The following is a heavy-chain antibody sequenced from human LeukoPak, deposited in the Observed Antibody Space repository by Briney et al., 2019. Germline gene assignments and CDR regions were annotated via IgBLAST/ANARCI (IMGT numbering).Heavy chain of an antibody. Sequence: GGSLRLSCAASGFTVSSNNMSWVRQAPGKGLEWVSVIYSGGSTYYADSVKGRFTISRDNSKNTLYLQMNSLRAEDTAVYYCARHTPYCSGGSCYSYYFDYWGQGTLVTVSS. V-gene: IGHV3-53*01. J-gene: IGHJ4*02. CDR2: IYSGGST. D-gene: IGHD2-15*01. CDR1: GFTVSSNN. CDR3: ARHTPYCSGGSCYSYYFDY.